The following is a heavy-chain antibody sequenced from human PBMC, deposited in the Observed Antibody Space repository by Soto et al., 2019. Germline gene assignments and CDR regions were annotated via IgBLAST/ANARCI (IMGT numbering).Heavy chain of an antibody. J-gene: IGHJ6*02. CDR3: ARAVATISDYYYGMDV. D-gene: IGHD5-12*01. CDR2: IIPILGIA. CDR1: GGTFSSYT. Sequence: SVKVSCKTSGGTFSSYTISWVRQAPGQGLEWMGRIIPILGIANYAQKFQGRVTITADKSTSTAYMELSSLRSEDTAVYYCARAVATISDYYYGMDVWGRGTTVTVSS. V-gene: IGHV1-69*02.